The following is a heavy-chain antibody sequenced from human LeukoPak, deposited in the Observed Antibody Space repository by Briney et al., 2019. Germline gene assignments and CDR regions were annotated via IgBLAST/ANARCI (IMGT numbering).Heavy chain of an antibody. Sequence: GGSLRLSCAASGFTFSSYGMHWVRQAPGKGLEWVAVIWYDGSNKYYADSVKGRFTISRDNSKNTLYLQMNSLRAEDTAVYYCAGTRDMIPPPDAFDIWGQGTMVTVSS. CDR2: IWYDGSNK. J-gene: IGHJ3*02. CDR3: AGTRDMIPPPDAFDI. V-gene: IGHV3-33*01. CDR1: GFTFSSYG. D-gene: IGHD3-22*01.